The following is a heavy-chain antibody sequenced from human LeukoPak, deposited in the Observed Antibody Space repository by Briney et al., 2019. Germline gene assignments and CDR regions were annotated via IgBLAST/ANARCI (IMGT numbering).Heavy chain of an antibody. Sequence: GAPVKASCKASGYTFTSYGISWVRQAPGQGLEWMGWISAYNGNTNYAQKLQGRVTMTTDTSTSTAYMELRSLRSDDTAVYYCARGYSGSYSGWFDPWGQGTLVTVSS. J-gene: IGHJ5*02. D-gene: IGHD1-26*01. CDR2: ISAYNGNT. CDR1: GYTFTSYG. CDR3: ARGYSGSYSGWFDP. V-gene: IGHV1-18*01.